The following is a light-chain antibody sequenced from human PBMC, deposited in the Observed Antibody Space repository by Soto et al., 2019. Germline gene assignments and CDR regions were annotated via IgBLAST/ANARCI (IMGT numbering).Light chain of an antibody. CDR2: EVV. CDR3: KSYAGSNTYV. J-gene: IGLJ7*01. V-gene: IGLV2-8*01. CDR1: KSDIGVYDF. Sequence: QSALTQPPSASGSPGQSVTISCTGTKSDIGVYDFVPWYQHHPGKAPRLIIYEVVQRPSGVPDRFSGSKSGNTASLTVSGLQAADEADYFCKSYAGSNTYVFGSGTQLTVL.